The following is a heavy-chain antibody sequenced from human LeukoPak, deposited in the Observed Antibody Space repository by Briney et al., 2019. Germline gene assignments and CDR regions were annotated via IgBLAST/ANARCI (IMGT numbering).Heavy chain of an antibody. D-gene: IGHD3-3*01. CDR2: IYYSGST. Sequence: SETLSLTCTVSGGSISTYYWSWIRQPPGKGLEWIGYIYYSGSTSYNPSLKSRVTISVDTSKNQFSLKLSSVTAADTAVYYCARAAFWSPPPGDFDLWGRGTLVTVSS. V-gene: IGHV4-59*01. CDR3: ARAAFWSPPPGDFDL. CDR1: GGSISTYY. J-gene: IGHJ2*01.